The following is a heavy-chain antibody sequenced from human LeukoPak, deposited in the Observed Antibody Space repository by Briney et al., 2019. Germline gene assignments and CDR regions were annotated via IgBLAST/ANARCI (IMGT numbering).Heavy chain of an antibody. CDR3: ARVAELVSGLLWFGESDY. CDR1: GFTFSRYG. J-gene: IGHJ4*02. Sequence: GGSLRLSCAASGFTFSRYGMHWVRQAPGKGLEWVAFIRYDGSEKYYADSVKGRFTIPRDISKSTLYLQMNSLRVEDTAVYYCARVAELVSGLLWFGESDYWGQGTLVTVSS. CDR2: IRYDGSEK. V-gene: IGHV3-30*02. D-gene: IGHD3-10*01.